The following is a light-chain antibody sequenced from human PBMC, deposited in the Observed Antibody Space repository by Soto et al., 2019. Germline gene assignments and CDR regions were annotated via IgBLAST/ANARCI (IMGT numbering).Light chain of an antibody. J-gene: IGKJ1*01. Sequence: EIVMTQSPATLSVSPGDRATLSCRASQSVSSNLAWYQQKPGQAPRLLMYGASTRATGIPDRFSGSGSGTEFTLTISSLQSEDFSVYYCQQHNNWPPWTFGQGTKVEIK. CDR1: QSVSSN. V-gene: IGKV3-15*01. CDR2: GAS. CDR3: QQHNNWPPWT.